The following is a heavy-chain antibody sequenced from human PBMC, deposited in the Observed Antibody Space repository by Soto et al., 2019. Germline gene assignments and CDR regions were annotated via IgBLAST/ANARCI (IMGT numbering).Heavy chain of an antibody. CDR2: ISAYNGNT. D-gene: IGHD3-16*01. V-gene: IGHV1-18*01. CDR3: ARDVFIISFRLARERDVFDI. CDR1: AYTFTSYG. Sequence: ASVKVSCKASAYTFTSYGISWVRQAPGQGLEWMGWISAYNGNTNYAQKLKGRVTMTTDTSTSTAYMELRSLRSDDTAVYYCARDVFIISFRLARERDVFDIWGQGTMVTVSS. J-gene: IGHJ3*02.